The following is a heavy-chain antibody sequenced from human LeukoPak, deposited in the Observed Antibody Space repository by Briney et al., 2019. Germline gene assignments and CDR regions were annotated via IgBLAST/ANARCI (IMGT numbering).Heavy chain of an antibody. Sequence: ASVKVSCKASGYTFTSYDINWVRQATGQGLEWMGWINPNSGGTNYAQKFQGRVTMTRDTSISTAYMELSRLRSDDTAVYYCAARPWGFDYWGQGTLVTVSS. CDR1: GYTFTSYD. V-gene: IGHV1-2*02. CDR3: AARPWGFDY. D-gene: IGHD3-16*01. CDR2: INPNSGGT. J-gene: IGHJ4*02.